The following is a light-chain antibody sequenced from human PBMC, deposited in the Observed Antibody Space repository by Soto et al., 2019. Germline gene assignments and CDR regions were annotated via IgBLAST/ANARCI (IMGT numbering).Light chain of an antibody. Sequence: QLVLTQSPSASASLGASVKPTCTLSSGHSSYAIAWHQQQPEKGPRYLMKLNNDGSHSKGDGIPDRFSGSSSGAERYLTISSLQSEDEADYYCQTWGTGPFVFGTGTKLTVL. CDR2: LNNDGSH. CDR3: QTWGTGPFV. V-gene: IGLV4-69*01. J-gene: IGLJ1*01. CDR1: SGHSSYA.